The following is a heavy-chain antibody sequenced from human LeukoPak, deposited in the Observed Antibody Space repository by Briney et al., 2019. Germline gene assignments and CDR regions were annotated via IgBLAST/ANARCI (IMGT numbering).Heavy chain of an antibody. D-gene: IGHD3-16*01. CDR3: ARDWYGVGGVPDY. V-gene: IGHV3-66*01. CDR1: GFTVSSNY. J-gene: IGHJ4*02. CDR2: IYSGGST. Sequence: GGSLRLSCAASGFTVSSNYMSWVRQAPGKGLEWVSIIYSGGSTYYADSVKGRFTISRDNSKNTEYLQMNSLRLEDAAVYYCARDWYGVGGVPDYWGQRTMVTVSS.